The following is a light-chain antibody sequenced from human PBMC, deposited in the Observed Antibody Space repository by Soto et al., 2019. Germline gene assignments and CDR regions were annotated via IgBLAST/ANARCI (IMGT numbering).Light chain of an antibody. CDR1: QGISNY. CDR2: TTS. Sequence: QMTQSPSAVSASVGDRVNITCRASQGISNYLAWFQQRPGKVPKRLIYTTSTLQSGVPSRFSGSRAGTEFTLTISSLQSEDIATYYCLQHNSYPRTFGGGTKVEIK. V-gene: IGKV1-17*03. J-gene: IGKJ4*01. CDR3: LQHNSYPRT.